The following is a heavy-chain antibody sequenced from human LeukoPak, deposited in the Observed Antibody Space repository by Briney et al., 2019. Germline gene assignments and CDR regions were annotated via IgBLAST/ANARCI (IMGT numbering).Heavy chain of an antibody. CDR2: ISSDGSDK. CDR1: GFTFSYYA. CDR3: AREGTARDAFDI. Sequence: GGSLRLSCVVSGFTFSYYAMHWVRQAPGKGLEWVAFISSDGSDKYYADSMKGRFTISRDNSKNTLYLQMTSLRGEDTAMYYCAREGTARDAFDIWGQGTMVTVSS. V-gene: IGHV3-30-3*01. J-gene: IGHJ3*02. D-gene: IGHD2-21*02.